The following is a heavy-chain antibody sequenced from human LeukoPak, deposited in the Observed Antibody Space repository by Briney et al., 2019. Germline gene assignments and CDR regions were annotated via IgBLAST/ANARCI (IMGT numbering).Heavy chain of an antibody. Sequence: SGTLSLTCTVSGGSISSGDYYWSWIRQPPGKGLEWIGYIYYSGSTYYNPSLKSRVTISVDTSKNQFSLKLSSVTAADTAVYYCASRAMDYGSGRDRSAFDIWGQGTMVTVSS. D-gene: IGHD3-10*01. CDR3: ASRAMDYGSGRDRSAFDI. CDR2: IYYSGST. CDR1: GGSISSGDYY. V-gene: IGHV4-30-4*08. J-gene: IGHJ3*02.